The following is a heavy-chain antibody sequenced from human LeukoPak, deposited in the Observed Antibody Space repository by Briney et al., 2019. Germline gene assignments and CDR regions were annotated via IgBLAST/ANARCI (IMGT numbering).Heavy chain of an antibody. CDR3: ARGAPVEDAFDI. V-gene: IGHV4-59*12. CDR1: GGSISSYY. D-gene: IGHD1-1*01. CDR2: IYYSGST. J-gene: IGHJ3*02. Sequence: SETLSLTCTVSGGSISSYYWSWIRQPPGKGLEWIGYIYYSGSTNYNPPLKSRVTMSVDTSKNQFSLKLSSVTAADTAVYYCARGAPVEDAFDIWGQGTMVTVSS.